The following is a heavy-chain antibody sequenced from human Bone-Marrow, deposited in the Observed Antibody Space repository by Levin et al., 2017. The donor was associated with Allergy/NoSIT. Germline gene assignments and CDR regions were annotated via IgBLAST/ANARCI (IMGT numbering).Heavy chain of an antibody. CDR3: ARGYCSSTSCYTLGYVYGMDG. D-gene: IGHD2-2*02. CDR2: MNPNSGNT. J-gene: IGHJ6*02. V-gene: IGHV1-8*01. CDR1: GYTFTSYD. Sequence: ASVKVSCKASGYTFTSYDINWVRQATGQGLEWMGWMNPNSGNTGYAQKFQGRVTMTRNTSISTAYMELSSLRSEDTAVYYCARGYCSSTSCYTLGYVYGMDGWGQGTTVTVSS.